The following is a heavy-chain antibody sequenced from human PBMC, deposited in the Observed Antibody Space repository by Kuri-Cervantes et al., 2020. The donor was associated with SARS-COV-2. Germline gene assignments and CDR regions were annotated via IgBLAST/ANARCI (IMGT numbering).Heavy chain of an antibody. J-gene: IGHJ4*02. V-gene: IGHV4-39*01. CDR3: ASQVDTAMALDY. CDR2: IYHSGST. CDR1: GGSISSSSYY. Sequence: SETLSLTCTVSGGSISSSSYYWGWIRQPPGKGLEWIGSIYHSGSTYYNPSLRSRVTISVDTSKNQFSLKLSSVTAADTAVYYCASQVDTAMALDYWGQGTPVTVSS. D-gene: IGHD5-18*01.